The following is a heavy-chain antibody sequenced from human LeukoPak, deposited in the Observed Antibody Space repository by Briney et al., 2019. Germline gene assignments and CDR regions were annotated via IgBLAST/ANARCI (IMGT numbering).Heavy chain of an antibody. CDR2: INRDGNEK. V-gene: IGHV3-7*01. D-gene: IGHD6-19*01. CDR3: ARGRLAR. CDR1: GFNFHNYW. Sequence: GGSLRLSCTASGFNFHNYWMNWARQAPGKGLEWVANINRDGNEKYYVDSVKGRFTISRDNTNNSLYLQMNSLTADDTAVYFCARGRLARWGQGTLVTVSS. J-gene: IGHJ4*02.